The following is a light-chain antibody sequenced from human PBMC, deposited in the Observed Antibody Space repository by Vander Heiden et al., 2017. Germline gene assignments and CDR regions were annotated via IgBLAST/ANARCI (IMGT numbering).Light chain of an antibody. V-gene: IGKV2D-29*01. CDR2: EVS. CDR3: KQCIQLPLT. J-gene: IGKJ4*01. CDR1: QSPMHSDGKNY. Sequence: EIVMIQNPLSLSGTPAQPPAKTCNSSQSPMHSDGKNYLYWYQQKPGQPPQLLIYEVSNRSSGVPDRFSGSGSGTDFTLKISRVEAEDVGVYYCKQCIQLPLTFGGGARLEI.